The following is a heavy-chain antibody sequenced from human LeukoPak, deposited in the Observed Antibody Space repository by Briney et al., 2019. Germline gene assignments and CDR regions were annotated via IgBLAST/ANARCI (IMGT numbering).Heavy chain of an antibody. D-gene: IGHD5-24*01. CDR3: ARSISRDGYNNFDY. J-gene: IGHJ4*02. CDR2: VDGGGGGT. V-gene: IGHV3-23*01. Sequence: PGGSLRLSCAASGFTLSSYAMTWVRQAPGRGLEWVSSVDGGGGGTYYADSVKGRFTISRDNPKNTLYLQMNSLRAEDTAVYYCARSISRDGYNNFDYWGQGTLVTVSS. CDR1: GFTLSSYA.